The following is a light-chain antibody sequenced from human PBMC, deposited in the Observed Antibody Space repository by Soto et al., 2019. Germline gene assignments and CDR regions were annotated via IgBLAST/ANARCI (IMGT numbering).Light chain of an antibody. CDR3: SSYTSSRYV. CDR1: SSDVGGYNY. Sequence: SGLTQPASGSRTPGQTITISCTGTSSDVGGYNYVSWYQQHPGKAPKLMIYEVSNRPSGVSNRFSGSKSGNTASLTISGLQAEDEADYYCSSYTSSRYVFGTGTKVTLL. V-gene: IGLV2-14*01. J-gene: IGLJ1*01. CDR2: EVS.